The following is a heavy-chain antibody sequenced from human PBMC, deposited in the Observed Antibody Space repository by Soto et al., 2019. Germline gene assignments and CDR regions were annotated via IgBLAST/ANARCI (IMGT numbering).Heavy chain of an antibody. V-gene: IGHV1-69*01. CDR3: ASRPRNGYNR. CDR2: IIPIFNTP. J-gene: IGHJ4*02. D-gene: IGHD5-12*01. CDR1: GGSFSNSA. Sequence: QVQLVQSGAELMKPGSSVKVSCKSSGGSFSNSAVTWVRQAPGQGLEWMGGIIPIFNTPNYAQKFQGRVAFTADDSTATAYMELTSLTSEDTAVYYCASRPRNGYNRWGQGTLVTVSS.